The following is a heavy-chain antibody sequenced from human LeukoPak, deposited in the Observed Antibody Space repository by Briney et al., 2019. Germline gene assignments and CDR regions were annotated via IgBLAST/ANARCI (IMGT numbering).Heavy chain of an antibody. CDR3: ARENVVYDAFDI. CDR2: INHSGGT. CDR1: GGSFNGYY. V-gene: IGHV4-34*01. Sequence: SETLSLTCAVYGGSFNGYYWSWIRQPPGKGREWIGEINHSGGTNYNPPLKSRVTISVDTSKNQFSLKLISVTAADTAVYYCARENVVYDAFDIWGQGTMVTVSS. D-gene: IGHD1-14*01. J-gene: IGHJ3*02.